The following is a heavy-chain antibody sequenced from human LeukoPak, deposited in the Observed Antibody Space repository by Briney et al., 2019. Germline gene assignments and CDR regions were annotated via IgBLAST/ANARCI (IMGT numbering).Heavy chain of an antibody. CDR1: GGSFSGYY. CDR2: INHSGST. D-gene: IGHD3-10*01. CDR3: AKTYYSSSGSWD. J-gene: IGHJ1*01. V-gene: IGHV4-34*01. Sequence: SETLSLTCAVYGGSFSGYYWSWIRQPPGKGLEWIGEINHSGSTNYNPSLKSRVTISLDTSKNQFSLRLNSVTAADTAVYYCAKTYYSSSGSWDWGQGTLVTVSS.